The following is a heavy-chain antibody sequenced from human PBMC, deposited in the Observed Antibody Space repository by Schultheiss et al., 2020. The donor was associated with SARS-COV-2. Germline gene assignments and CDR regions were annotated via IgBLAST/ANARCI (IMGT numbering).Heavy chain of an antibody. CDR2: IYYSGST. CDR1: GGSISSYY. CDR3: ARDPDLRFLEWPHLVV. V-gene: IGHV4-59*01. Sequence: SQTLSLTCTVSGGSISSYYWSWIRQPPGKGLEWIGYIYYSGSTNYNPSLKSRVTISVDTSKNQFSLKLSSVTAADTAVYYCARDPDLRFLEWPHLVVWGQGTLVTVSS. D-gene: IGHD3-3*01. J-gene: IGHJ4*02.